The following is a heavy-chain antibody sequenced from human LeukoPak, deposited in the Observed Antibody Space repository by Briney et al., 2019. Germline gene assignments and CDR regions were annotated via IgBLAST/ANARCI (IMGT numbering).Heavy chain of an antibody. CDR2: IIPIFGTA. V-gene: IGHV1-69*05. J-gene: IGHJ4*02. CDR1: GGTLSSYA. Sequence: SSVKVSCKASGGTLSSYAISWVRQAPGQGLEWMGRIIPIFGTANYAQKFQGRVTITTDESTSTAYMELSSLRSEDTAVYYCARGYCSSTSCYEGGYFDYWGQGTLVTVSS. D-gene: IGHD2-2*01. CDR3: ARGYCSSTSCYEGGYFDY.